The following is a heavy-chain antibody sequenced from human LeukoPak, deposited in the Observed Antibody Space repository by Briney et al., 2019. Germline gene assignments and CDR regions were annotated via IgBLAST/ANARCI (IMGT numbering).Heavy chain of an antibody. D-gene: IGHD3-9*01. CDR3: ARSAGDILTGYYDY. J-gene: IGHJ4*02. CDR2: IHWNGAST. CDR1: GFTFDDYG. Sequence: GGSLRLSCAASGFTFDDYGMSWVRQAPGKGLEWVSGIHWNGASTGYADSVKGRFTISRDNAKKSLYLLADSLRVEDTAMYYCARSAGDILTGYYDYRGQGILVSVAS. V-gene: IGHV3-20*04.